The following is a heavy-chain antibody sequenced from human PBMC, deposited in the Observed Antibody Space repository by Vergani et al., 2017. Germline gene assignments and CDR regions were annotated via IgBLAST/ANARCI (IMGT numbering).Heavy chain of an antibody. J-gene: IGHJ4*02. CDR1: GGSISSGTYY. D-gene: IGHD3-10*01. Sequence: QVQLQESGPGLVKPSQTLSLTCTVSGGSISSGTYYWSWIRQPAGKGLEWIGRIYTSGNTNYNPSLKSRVTISVDTSKNQFSLKLSSVTAADTAVYYFARDGVCGKYGSGSFDYWGQGTLVTVSS. CDR2: IYTSGNT. V-gene: IGHV4-61*02. CDR3: ARDGVCGKYGSGSFDY.